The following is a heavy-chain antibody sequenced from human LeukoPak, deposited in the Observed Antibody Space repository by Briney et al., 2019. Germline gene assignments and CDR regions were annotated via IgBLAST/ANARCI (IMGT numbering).Heavy chain of an antibody. CDR2: INHSGST. D-gene: IGHD6-13*01. J-gene: IGHJ5*02. V-gene: IGHV4-34*01. CDR3: ARRSSSWYGNWFDP. CDR1: GGSFSGYY. Sequence: PSETLSLTCAVYGGSFSGYYWSWIRQPPGKGLEWIGEINHSGSTNYNPSLKSRVTISVDTSKNQFSLKLSSVTAADTAVYYCARRSSSWYGNWFDPWGQGTLVTVSS.